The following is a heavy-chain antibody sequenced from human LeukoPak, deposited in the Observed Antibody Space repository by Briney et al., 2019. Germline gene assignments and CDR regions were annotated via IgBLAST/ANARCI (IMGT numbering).Heavy chain of an antibody. CDR1: GFTFSSYE. CDR2: VSSSGFTI. V-gene: IGHV3-48*03. J-gene: IGHJ4*02. D-gene: IGHD4-17*01. Sequence: GGSLRLSCAASGFTFSSYEMNWVRQAPGKGLEWISYVSSSGFTIYYADSVKGRFTISRDDAKKSLYLQMNSLRAEDTAVYYCARVTTVTPNFDYWGQGTLVTVSS. CDR3: ARVTTVTPNFDY.